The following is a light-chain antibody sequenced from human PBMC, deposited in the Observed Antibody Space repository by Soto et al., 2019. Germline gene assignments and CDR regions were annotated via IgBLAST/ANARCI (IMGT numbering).Light chain of an antibody. CDR3: QHSFNTPLT. CDR2: AAS. J-gene: IGKJ4*01. CDR1: QNISNY. V-gene: IGKV1-39*01. Sequence: DIQMTQSPSSLSASVGDRVTITCRASQNISNYLNWYQQKPGKAPKVLTYAASSLQSGVPPRFSGSGSGTDFTLTISSLQPEDFASYFCQHSFNTPLTFGGGTKVDIK.